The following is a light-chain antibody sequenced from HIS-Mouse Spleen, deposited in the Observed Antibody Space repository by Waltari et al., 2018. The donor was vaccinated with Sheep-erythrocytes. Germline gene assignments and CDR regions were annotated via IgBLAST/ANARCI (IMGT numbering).Light chain of an antibody. CDR1: QDTSNY. V-gene: IGKV1-33*01. J-gene: IGKJ4*01. CDR2: DAS. CDR3: QQYDKLRT. Sequence: IQMTQSPSSVSASVGDRVTITCQASQDTSNYFNWYQQKPGKAPKLLIYDASNLETGVPSRFSGSGAETDFTFTISSLQPEDIAIYYCQQYDKLRTLGAGTKVES.